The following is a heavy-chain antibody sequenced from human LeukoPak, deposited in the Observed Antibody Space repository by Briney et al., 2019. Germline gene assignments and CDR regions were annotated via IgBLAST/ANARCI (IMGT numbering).Heavy chain of an antibody. CDR1: GFTFSSYS. J-gene: IGHJ4*02. V-gene: IGHV3-21*01. CDR2: ISSSSSYI. D-gene: IGHD3-22*01. CDR3: ARTMWRYYDSSGQLFDY. Sequence: GGSLRLSCAASGFTFSSYSMNWVRQAPGKGLEWVSSISSSSSYIYYADSVKGRFTISRDNAKNSLYLQMNSLRAEDTAVYYCARTMWRYYDSSGQLFDYWGQGTLVTVSS.